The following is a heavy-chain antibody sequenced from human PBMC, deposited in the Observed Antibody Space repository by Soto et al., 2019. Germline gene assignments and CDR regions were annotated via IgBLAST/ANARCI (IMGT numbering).Heavy chain of an antibody. V-gene: IGHV1-69*13. CDR3: ARDCSSTSCYMGPRQTGWFDP. J-gene: IGHJ5*02. D-gene: IGHD2-2*02. CDR1: GGTFSGYA. CDR2: IIPIFGTA. Sequence: SVKVSCKASGGTFSGYAISWVRQAPGQGLEWMGGIIPIFGTANYAQKFQGRVTITADESTSTAYMELSSLRSEDTAVYYCARDCSSTSCYMGPRQTGWFDPWGQGTLVTVSS.